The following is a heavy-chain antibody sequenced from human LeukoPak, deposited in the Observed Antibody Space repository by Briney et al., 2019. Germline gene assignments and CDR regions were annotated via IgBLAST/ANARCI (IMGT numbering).Heavy chain of an antibody. CDR1: GFSFRNYK. V-gene: IGHV3-48*02. J-gene: IGHJ4*02. CDR2: ISGDSSSI. Sequence: GGSLRLSCAVSGFSFRNYKMSWVRQAPGKGLEWVSHISGDSSSIYYADCVKGRFTVSRDNVKNLLYLQMNSLRDDDTAVYYCARVVVAYSYGSDYWGQGTLVTVSS. CDR3: ARVVVAYSYGSDY. D-gene: IGHD5-18*01.